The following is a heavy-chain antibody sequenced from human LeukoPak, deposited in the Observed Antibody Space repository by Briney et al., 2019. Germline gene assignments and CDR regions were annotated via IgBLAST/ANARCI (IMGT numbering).Heavy chain of an antibody. V-gene: IGHV1-18*01. CDR1: GYTFRSYG. D-gene: IGHD6-19*01. Sequence: ASVKVSCKASGYTFRSYGISWVRQAPGQGLEWMGWISGYNGNTNYVQKLQGRGTMTTDTSTSTSYMELRSLRSDDTAVYYCASTLGSGWYESTHYFDYWGQGALVTVSS. CDR3: ASTLGSGWYESTHYFDY. CDR2: ISGYNGNT. J-gene: IGHJ4*02.